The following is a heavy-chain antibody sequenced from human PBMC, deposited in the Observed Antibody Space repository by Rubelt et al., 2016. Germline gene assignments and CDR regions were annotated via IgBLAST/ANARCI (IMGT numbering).Heavy chain of an antibody. D-gene: IGHD6-6*01. J-gene: IGHJ4*02. CDR1: GYTFTSYG. CDR3: ARSASIAGD. Sequence: QVQLVQSGAEVKKPGASVKVSCKASGYTFTSYGISWVRQAPGQGLERMRWITLYNGNTNYAKKFQGRVTITRDMSLRTAYIELSSLRSEDSAVYYWARSASIAGDWGQGTLVTVSS. V-gene: IGHV1-68*01. CDR2: ITLYNGNT.